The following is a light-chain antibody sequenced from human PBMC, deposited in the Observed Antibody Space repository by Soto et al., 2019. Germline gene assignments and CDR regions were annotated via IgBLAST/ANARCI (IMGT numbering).Light chain of an antibody. CDR3: SSFTSSITYV. J-gene: IGLJ1*01. CDR1: SSDVGGYNS. V-gene: IGLV2-14*01. Sequence: QSALTQPASVSGSPGQSITISRTGTSSDVGGYNSVSWYRQDPGKAPKLIIYDVTYRPSGVSNRFSGSKSGNTASLTISGLQSEDEADYHCSSFTSSITYVFGTGTKVTVL. CDR2: DVT.